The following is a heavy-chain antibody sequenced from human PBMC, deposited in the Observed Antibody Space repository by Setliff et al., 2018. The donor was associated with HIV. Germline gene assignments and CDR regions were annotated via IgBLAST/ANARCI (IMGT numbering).Heavy chain of an antibody. Sequence: ASVKVSCKASGYTFTTYYIHWVRQAPGQGLEWMGILNPSEGTTSFAQKFQGRVTMTRDTSTSTVYTDLSSLRADDTAVYYCVRGYRSAWNSWFDAWGQGTRVTV. CDR3: VRGYRSAWNSWFDA. D-gene: IGHD6-19*01. CDR2: LNPSEGTT. CDR1: GYTFTTYY. J-gene: IGHJ5*02. V-gene: IGHV1-46*01.